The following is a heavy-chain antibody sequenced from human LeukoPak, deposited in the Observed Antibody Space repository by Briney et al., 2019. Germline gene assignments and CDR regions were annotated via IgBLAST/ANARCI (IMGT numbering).Heavy chain of an antibody. CDR1: GYTFTGYY. Sequence: ASVRVSCTASGYTFTGYYMNGVREAPGQGREGRGGINPNIGCTNYAQNFPGTVTMPRDTSISTASMELTRLRSDDTAVYYCARGKRNAMAGWFDPWGQGTLVTVSS. D-gene: IGHD1-1*01. V-gene: IGHV1-2*02. J-gene: IGHJ5*02. CDR3: ARGKRNAMAGWFDP. CDR2: INPNIGCT.